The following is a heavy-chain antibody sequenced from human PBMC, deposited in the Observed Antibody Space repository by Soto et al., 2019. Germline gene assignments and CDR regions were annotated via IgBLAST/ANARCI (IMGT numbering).Heavy chain of an antibody. J-gene: IGHJ4*02. CDR1: GFIFSDYY. CDR3: ARDHGGGGLTLEY. V-gene: IGHV3-11*01. Sequence: QVHLEESGGGLVKPGGSLRLSCTASGFIFSDYYMSWIRQAPGRGLEWVSDISNSGRITHHADSVEGRFTISRDNAKDSLYQQMHSLRPEDSAIYYCARDHGGGGLTLEYWGQGTLVTVSS. D-gene: IGHD3-16*01. CDR2: ISNSGRIT.